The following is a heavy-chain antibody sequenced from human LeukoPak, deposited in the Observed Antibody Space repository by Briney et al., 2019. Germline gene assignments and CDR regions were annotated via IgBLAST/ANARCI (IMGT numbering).Heavy chain of an antibody. Sequence: GGSLRLSCAASGFTFDDYAMHWVRQAPGKGLEWVSLISWDGGSAYYADSVKGRFTISRDNSKNSLYLQMNSLRAEDTALYYCAKDMGLRSRYYYMDVWGKGTTVTISS. V-gene: IGHV3-43D*03. CDR2: ISWDGGSA. CDR1: GFTFDDYA. D-gene: IGHD5-12*01. CDR3: AKDMGLRSRYYYMDV. J-gene: IGHJ6*03.